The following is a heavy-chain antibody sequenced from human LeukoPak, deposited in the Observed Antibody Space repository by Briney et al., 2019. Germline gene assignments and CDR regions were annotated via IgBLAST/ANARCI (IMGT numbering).Heavy chain of an antibody. Sequence: PVKVSCKASGGTFSSYAISWVRQAPGQGLEWMGGIIPIFGTANYAQKFQGRVTISRNTSINTVYMDLSSLRSDDTAIYYCARRKFLGLFDPWGQGTLVTVSS. J-gene: IGHJ5*02. CDR2: IIPIFGTA. D-gene: IGHD7-27*01. CDR3: ARRKFLGLFDP. V-gene: IGHV1-69*05. CDR1: GGTFSSYA.